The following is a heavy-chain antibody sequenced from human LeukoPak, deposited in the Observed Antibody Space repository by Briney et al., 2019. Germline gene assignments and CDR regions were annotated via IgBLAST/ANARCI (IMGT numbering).Heavy chain of an antibody. V-gene: IGHV4-59*12. CDR3: ARDPEEGQLVQNWFDP. CDR2: IYYTGST. D-gene: IGHD6-13*01. CDR1: GGSISSYH. J-gene: IGHJ5*02. Sequence: PSETLSLTCTVSGGSISSYHWSWIRQPPGKGLEWIGYIYYTGSTNYNPSLKSRVTISVDKSKNQFSLKLSSVTAADTAVYYCARDPEEGQLVQNWFDPWGQGTLVTVSS.